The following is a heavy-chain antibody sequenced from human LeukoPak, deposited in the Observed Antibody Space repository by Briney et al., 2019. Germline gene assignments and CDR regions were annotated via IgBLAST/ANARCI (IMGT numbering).Heavy chain of an antibody. J-gene: IGHJ4*02. D-gene: IGHD3-22*01. CDR3: AKDLSRGYYDSSAQDN. Sequence: GGSLRLSCAASGFTFSSYAMSWVRQAPGKGLEWVAVISYDGSKKYYADSVKGRFTISRDNSKNTLYLQMSSLRAEDTAVYYCAKDLSRGYYDSSAQDNWGRGTLVTVSS. CDR1: GFTFSSYA. V-gene: IGHV3-30*18. CDR2: ISYDGSKK.